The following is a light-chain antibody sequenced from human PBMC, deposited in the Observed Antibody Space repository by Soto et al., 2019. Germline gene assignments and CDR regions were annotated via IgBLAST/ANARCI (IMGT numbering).Light chain of an antibody. V-gene: IGLV1-44*01. CDR3: AAWDDSLNVVI. J-gene: IGLJ2*01. Sequence: QSVLTQPPSASGTPGQRVTISCSGSSSNIGSNTVNWYQELPGTAPKLLIYSDNQRPSGVPDRFSGSKSGTSASLAISGLQSEDEAEYSCAAWDDSLNVVIFAGGTKLTVL. CDR1: SSNIGSNT. CDR2: SDN.